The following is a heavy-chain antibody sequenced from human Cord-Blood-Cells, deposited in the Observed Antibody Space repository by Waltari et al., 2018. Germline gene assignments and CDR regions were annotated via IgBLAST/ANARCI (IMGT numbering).Heavy chain of an antibody. D-gene: IGHD2-15*01. Sequence: QVQLQESGPGLVKPSGTLSLTCAVSGGSISSSNWWSWVRQPPGKGLEWIGEIYQSGSTNYNASLRSRGAIAVDKSKNQFSLKLSAVTAADTAVYYCAGDGGYCSGGSCYLDYWGQGTLVTVSS. CDR1: GGSISSSNW. V-gene: IGHV4-4*02. CDR2: IYQSGST. J-gene: IGHJ4*02. CDR3: AGDGGYCSGGSCYLDY.